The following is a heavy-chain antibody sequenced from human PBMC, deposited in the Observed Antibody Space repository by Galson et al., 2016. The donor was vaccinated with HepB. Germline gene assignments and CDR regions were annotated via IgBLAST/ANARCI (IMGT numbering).Heavy chain of an antibody. CDR3: ARDMLQDIVVVVQPDAFDI. CDR2: ISAYNGNR. V-gene: IGHV1-18*01. Sequence: SVKVSCKASGYTFTSYGISWVRQAPGQGPEWMGWISAYNGNRNYAEKLQGRVTMTTDTSTSTAYMELRSLRSDDTAVYYCARDMLQDIVVVVQPDAFDIWGQGTMVTVSS. CDR1: GYTFTSYG. J-gene: IGHJ3*02. D-gene: IGHD2-15*01.